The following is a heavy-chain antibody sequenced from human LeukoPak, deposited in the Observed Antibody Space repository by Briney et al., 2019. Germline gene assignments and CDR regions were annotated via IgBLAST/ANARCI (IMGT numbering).Heavy chain of an antibody. D-gene: IGHD1-26*01. CDR2: IYHSGIT. CDR1: GGSITSHF. J-gene: IGHJ4*02. Sequence: SETLSLTCTVAGGSITSHFWSWIRQPPGKGLEWIGYIYHSGITNYNPSLKSRVTISVDTSKNQFSLKLSSVTAADTAVYYCARDGYSGSSLFDYWGQGTLVTVSS. V-gene: IGHV4-59*11. CDR3: ARDGYSGSSLFDY.